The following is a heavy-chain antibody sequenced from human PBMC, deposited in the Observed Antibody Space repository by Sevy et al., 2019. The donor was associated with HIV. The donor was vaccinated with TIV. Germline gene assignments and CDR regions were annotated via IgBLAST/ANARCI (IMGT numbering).Heavy chain of an antibody. V-gene: IGHV4-39*01. Sequence: SETLSLTCAVSGASISTSSYYWGWIRQPPGKGLEWIGSIYYSGSTYYNPSLKSRVTISVDTSKNQFSLKLSSVTAADTAVYYCARHRRAVAGTRYYYYMDVWGKGTTVTVSS. CDR2: IYYSGST. CDR1: GASISTSSYY. J-gene: IGHJ6*03. D-gene: IGHD6-19*01. CDR3: ARHRRAVAGTRYYYYMDV.